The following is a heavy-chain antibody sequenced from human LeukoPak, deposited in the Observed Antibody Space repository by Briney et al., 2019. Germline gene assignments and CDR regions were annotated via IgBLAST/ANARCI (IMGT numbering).Heavy chain of an antibody. CDR3: ARVPPGRVYYYYYGMDV. Sequence: ASVKVSCTASGYTFTSYGISWVRQAPGQGLEWMGWISAYNGNTNYAQKLQGRVTMTTDTSTSTAYMELRSLRSDDTAVYYCARVPPGRVYYYYYGMDVWGKGTTVTVSS. CDR2: ISAYNGNT. CDR1: GYTFTSYG. V-gene: IGHV1-18*04. J-gene: IGHJ6*04. D-gene: IGHD3-3*01.